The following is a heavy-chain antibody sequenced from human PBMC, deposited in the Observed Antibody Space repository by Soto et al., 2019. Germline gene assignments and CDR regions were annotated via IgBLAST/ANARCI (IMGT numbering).Heavy chain of an antibody. CDR2: TYYNGDT. CDR1: DDSFRGAEYY. J-gene: IGHJ4*02. Sequence: TSETLSLTCTVSDDSFRGAEYYWSWIRQPLGKGPEWIGYTYYNGDTKYNPALRSRVTTSEDTSKNQFSLRLSSVTAADTAVYFCARGPAYIDGWRTFDLWGRGILVTVS. D-gene: IGHD6-19*01. V-gene: IGHV4-61*08. CDR3: ARGPAYIDGWRTFDL.